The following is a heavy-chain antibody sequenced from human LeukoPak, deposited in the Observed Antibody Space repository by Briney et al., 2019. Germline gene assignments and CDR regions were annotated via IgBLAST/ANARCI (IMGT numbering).Heavy chain of an antibody. CDR1: GGSISSGGYY. D-gene: IGHD3-22*01. Sequence: SETLSLTCTVSGGSISSGGYYWSWIHQHPGKGLEWIGYIYYSGSTYYNPSLKSRVTISVDTSKNQFSLKLSSVTAADTAVYYCARAGIYDSSGYSYRFFDYWGQGTLVTVSS. CDR3: ARAGIYDSSGYSYRFFDY. CDR2: IYYSGST. J-gene: IGHJ4*02. V-gene: IGHV4-31*03.